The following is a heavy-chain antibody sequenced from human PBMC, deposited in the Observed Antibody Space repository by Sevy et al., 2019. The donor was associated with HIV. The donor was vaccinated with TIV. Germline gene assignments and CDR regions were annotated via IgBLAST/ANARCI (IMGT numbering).Heavy chain of an antibody. CDR3: AKTATVTISALDS. J-gene: IGHJ4*02. CDR1: GETFVGHY. Sequence: SETLSLTCAVFGETFVGHYWTWIRQTPGKGLEWFGEINHRGTANYNPSLKSRVTISVDTSNKQFSLRLNSMTAADTAVYYCAKTATVTISALDSWGRGTLVTVSS. CDR2: INHRGTA. D-gene: IGHD4-17*01. V-gene: IGHV4-34*08.